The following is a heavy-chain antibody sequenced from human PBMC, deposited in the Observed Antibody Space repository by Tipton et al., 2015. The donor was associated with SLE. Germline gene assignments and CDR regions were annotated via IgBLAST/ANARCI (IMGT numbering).Heavy chain of an antibody. CDR3: ARGFLGMRAAQYYFDY. CDR2: IKEDGSEK. V-gene: IGHV3-7*01. D-gene: IGHD6-6*01. CDR1: GFTCSNYW. J-gene: IGHJ4*02. Sequence: SLRLSCAASGFTCSNYWMSWVRQAPGKGLEWVANIKEDGSEKYYLDSVKGRFTMSRDNAKNSLYLQMNSLRAEDTAVYYCARGFLGMRAAQYYFDYWGQGTLVTVSS.